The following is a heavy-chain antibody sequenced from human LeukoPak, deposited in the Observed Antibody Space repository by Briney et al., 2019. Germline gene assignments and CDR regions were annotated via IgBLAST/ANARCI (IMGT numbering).Heavy chain of an antibody. D-gene: IGHD3-9*01. CDR2: ISGSGGST. V-gene: IGHV3-23*01. Sequence: GGSLRLSCAASGFTFSSYAMSWVRQAPGKGLEWVSAISGSGGSTYYADSVKGRFTISRDNSKNTLYLQMNGLRAEDTAVYYCAKDPFERLEFDYWGQGTLVTVSS. CDR1: GFTFSSYA. J-gene: IGHJ4*02. CDR3: AKDPFERLEFDY.